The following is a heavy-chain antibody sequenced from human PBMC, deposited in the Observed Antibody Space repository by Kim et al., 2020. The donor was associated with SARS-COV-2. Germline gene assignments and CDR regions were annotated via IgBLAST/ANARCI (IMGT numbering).Heavy chain of an antibody. CDR2: IKQDGSEK. CDR1: GFTFSSYW. V-gene: IGHV3-7*03. CDR3: ARDGWLSSGYSYGHHY. Sequence: GGSLRLSCAASGFTFSSYWMSWVRQAPGKGLEWVANIKQDGSEKYYVDSVKGRFTISRDNAKNSLYLQMNSLRAEDTAVYYCARDGWLSSGYSYGHHYWGQGTLVTVSS. D-gene: IGHD5-18*01. J-gene: IGHJ4*02.